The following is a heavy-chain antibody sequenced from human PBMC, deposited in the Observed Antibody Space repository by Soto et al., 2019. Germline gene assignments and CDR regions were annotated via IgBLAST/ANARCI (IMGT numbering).Heavy chain of an antibody. Sequence: QVQLQESGPGLVKPSETLSLTCTVSGGSISSYYWSWIRQPPGKGLEWIGYIYYSGSTNYNPSLTSRVTISVDTSKNQFSLKLSSVTAADTAVYYCARFPRTYSSSSYYFDYWGQGTLVTVSS. CDR2: IYYSGST. V-gene: IGHV4-59*01. J-gene: IGHJ4*02. D-gene: IGHD6-6*01. CDR3: ARFPRTYSSSSYYFDY. CDR1: GGSISSYY.